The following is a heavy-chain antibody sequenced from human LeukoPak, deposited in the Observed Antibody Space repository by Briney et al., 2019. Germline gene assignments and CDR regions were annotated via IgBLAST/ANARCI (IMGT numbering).Heavy chain of an antibody. Sequence: SVKVSCKASGGTFSNYGFNWVRQAPGQGLEWMGGISPIFGSANYAQKFQGRVTITADESTSTAYMELSSLKAEDTAVYYCARVRDGYNDAYDIWGQGTVVTVSS. D-gene: IGHD5-24*01. CDR2: ISPIFGSA. J-gene: IGHJ3*02. V-gene: IGHV1-69*13. CDR1: GGTFSNYG. CDR3: ARVRDGYNDAYDI.